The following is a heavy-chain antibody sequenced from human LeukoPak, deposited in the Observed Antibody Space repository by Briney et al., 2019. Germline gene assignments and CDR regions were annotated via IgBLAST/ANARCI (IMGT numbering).Heavy chain of an antibody. V-gene: IGHV3-49*04. CDR3: TRDLDRSEVVMRYYYYGMDV. CDR1: GFTFGDYA. D-gene: IGHD2-8*01. CDR2: IRSQAYGGTT. J-gene: IGHJ6*02. Sequence: GGSLRLSCTASGFTFGDYAMSWVRRAPGKGLEWVAFIRSQAYGGTTQYAASVKGRFTISRDDSKSIAYLQMNSLKTEDTGVYYCTRDLDRSEVVMRYYYYGMDVWGQGTTVTVSS.